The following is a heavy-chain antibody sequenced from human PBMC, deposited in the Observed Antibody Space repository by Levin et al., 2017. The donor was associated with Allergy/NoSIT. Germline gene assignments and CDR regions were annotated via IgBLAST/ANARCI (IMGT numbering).Heavy chain of an antibody. V-gene: IGHV3-33*01. CDR1: GFTFSSYG. CDR2: IWYDGSNK. D-gene: IGHD3-10*01. Sequence: GESLKISCAASGFTFSSYGMHWVRQAPGKGLEWVAVIWYDGSNKYYADSVKGRFTISRDNSKNTLYLQMNSLRAEDTAVYYCARLGGSGSYHFSGWGQGTLVTVSS. CDR3: ARLGGSGSYHFSG. J-gene: IGHJ4*02.